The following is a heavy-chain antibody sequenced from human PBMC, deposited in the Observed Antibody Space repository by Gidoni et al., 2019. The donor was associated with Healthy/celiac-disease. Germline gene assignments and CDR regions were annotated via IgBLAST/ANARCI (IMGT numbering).Heavy chain of an antibody. CDR1: GFTFSNAW. V-gene: IGHV3-15*01. D-gene: IGHD3-10*01. CDR2: IKSKTDCGTT. Sequence: EVQLVESGGGLVKPGGSLRLSCAASGFTFSNAWMSWVRQAPGKGLEWVGRIKSKTDCGTTDYAAPVKGRFTISRDDSKNTLYLQMNSLKTEDTAVYYCTTAGYEQQKVTFGELFTRDAFDIWGQGTMVTVSS. J-gene: IGHJ3*02. CDR3: TTAGYEQQKVTFGELFTRDAFDI.